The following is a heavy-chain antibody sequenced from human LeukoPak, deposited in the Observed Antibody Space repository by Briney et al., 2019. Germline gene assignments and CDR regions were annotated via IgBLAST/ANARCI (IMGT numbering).Heavy chain of an antibody. V-gene: IGHV3-9*01. Sequence: GRSLRLSCAASGFTFDDYAMHWVRQGPGKGLEWVSGISWNSGSIDYVESVKGRFTISRDNAKNSLYLQMNSLRPGDTAFYYCAKGTGRYWTFFDYWGRGTLVTVSS. CDR2: ISWNSGSI. CDR3: AKGTGRYWTFFDY. CDR1: GFTFDDYA. J-gene: IGHJ4*02. D-gene: IGHD1-26*01.